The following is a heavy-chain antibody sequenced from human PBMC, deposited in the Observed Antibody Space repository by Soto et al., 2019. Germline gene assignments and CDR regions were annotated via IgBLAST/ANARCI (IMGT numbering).Heavy chain of an antibody. Sequence: GGSLRLSCAASGFTFSSYAMSRVRQAPGKGLEWVSAISGSGGSTYYADSVKGRFTISRDNSKNTLYLQMNSLRAEDTAVYYCAKDPPRTTYYYDSSGTYWGQGTLVTVSS. J-gene: IGHJ4*02. CDR2: ISGSGGST. CDR1: GFTFSSYA. D-gene: IGHD3-22*01. CDR3: AKDPPRTTYYYDSSGTY. V-gene: IGHV3-23*01.